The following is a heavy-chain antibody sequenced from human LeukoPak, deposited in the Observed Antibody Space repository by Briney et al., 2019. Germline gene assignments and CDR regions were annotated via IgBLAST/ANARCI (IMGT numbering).Heavy chain of an antibody. Sequence: GESLKISCKGFGYSFTKSWIGWVRQMPGKGLEWMGIIYPGDSDTRYSPSFQGQVTISADESISTAYLQWSSLKASDIAMYYCARPADRVTTYYFDYWGQGTLVTVSS. CDR3: ARPADRVTTYYFDY. CDR1: GYSFTKSW. D-gene: IGHD4-11*01. V-gene: IGHV5-51*01. J-gene: IGHJ4*02. CDR2: IYPGDSDT.